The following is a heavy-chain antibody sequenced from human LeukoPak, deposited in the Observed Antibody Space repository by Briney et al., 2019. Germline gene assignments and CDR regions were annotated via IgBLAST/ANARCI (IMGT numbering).Heavy chain of an antibody. CDR3: ARVGAAGTKIDY. Sequence: QVQLQESGPGLVKPSQTLSLTCTVSGGSISSGSYYWSWIRQPAGTGLEWIGRIYTSGSTNYNPSLKSRVTISVDTSKNQFSLKLSSVTAADTAVYYCARVGAAGTKIDYWGQGTLVTVSS. CDR1: GGSISSGSYY. J-gene: IGHJ4*02. D-gene: IGHD6-13*01. CDR2: IYTSGST. V-gene: IGHV4-61*02.